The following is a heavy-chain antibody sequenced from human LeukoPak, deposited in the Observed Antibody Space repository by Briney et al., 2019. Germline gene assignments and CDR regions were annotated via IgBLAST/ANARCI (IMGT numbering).Heavy chain of an antibody. CDR3: ARDVYYYDSSGFYYRGTDAFDI. Sequence: ASVKVSCKASGGTFSSYAISWVRQAPGQGLEWMGGIIPIFGTANYAQKFQGRVTITADESTSTAYMELSSLRSEDTAVYYCARDVYYYDSSGFYYRGTDAFDIWGQGTMVTVSS. J-gene: IGHJ3*02. V-gene: IGHV1-69*13. CDR1: GGTFSSYA. CDR2: IIPIFGTA. D-gene: IGHD3-22*01.